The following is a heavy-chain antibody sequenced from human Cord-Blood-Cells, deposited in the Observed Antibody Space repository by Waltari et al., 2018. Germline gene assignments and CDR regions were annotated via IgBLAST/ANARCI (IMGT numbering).Heavy chain of an antibody. Sequence: QVQLQESGPGLVKPSETLSLTCTVSGGSISSYYWSWIRQPAGQGLEWIGRIYTSGSTNYNPSLKSRVTMSVDTSKNQFSLKLSSVTAADTAVYYCARESYYDFWSGYPNDAFDIWGQGTMVTVSS. V-gene: IGHV4-4*07. CDR2: IYTSGST. CDR3: ARESYYDFWSGYPNDAFDI. J-gene: IGHJ3*02. D-gene: IGHD3-3*01. CDR1: GGSISSYY.